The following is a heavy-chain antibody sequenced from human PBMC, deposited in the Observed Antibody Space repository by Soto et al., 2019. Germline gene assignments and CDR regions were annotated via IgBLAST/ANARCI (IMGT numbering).Heavy chain of an antibody. V-gene: IGHV1-69*13. CDR1: GGTFSSYA. CDR3: ARDRPGYSYGYTTRFDY. Sequence: SVKVSCKASGGTFSSYAISWVRQAPGQGLEWMGGIIPIFGTANYAQKFQGRVTITADESTSTAYMELSSLRSEDTAVYYCARDRPGYSYGYTTRFDYWGRGTLVTVSS. CDR2: IIPIFGTA. D-gene: IGHD5-18*01. J-gene: IGHJ4*02.